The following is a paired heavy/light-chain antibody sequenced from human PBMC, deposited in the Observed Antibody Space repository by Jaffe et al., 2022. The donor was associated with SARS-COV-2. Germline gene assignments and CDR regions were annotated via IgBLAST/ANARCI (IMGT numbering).Light chain of an antibody. CDR2: SDD. CDR1: SSNIGVNY. J-gene: IGLJ2*01. V-gene: IGLV1-47*02. CDR3: GTWDESLHGRF. Sequence: QSVLTQPPSASATPGQRVTISCSGSSSNIGVNYVSWYQHLPGAAPKLLIYSDDQRPSGVPDRFSGSRSGTSASLAISRLRPEDEAIYYCGTWDESLHGRFFGGGTQLTVL.
Heavy chain of an antibody. CDR1: GFSFGTYW. Sequence: EVQLVESGGGLVQPGGSLRLSCAASGFSFGTYWMTWLRQAPGRELEWVANINQDGGIKFYLATLNGRFTISRDNAQSSLYLHMSSLRAGDSAIYFCARDRDPRNSYFDLWGQGTLVTVSS. D-gene: IGHD3-10*01. J-gene: IGHJ4*02. CDR2: INQDGGIK. V-gene: IGHV3-7*01. CDR3: ARDRDPRNSYFDL.